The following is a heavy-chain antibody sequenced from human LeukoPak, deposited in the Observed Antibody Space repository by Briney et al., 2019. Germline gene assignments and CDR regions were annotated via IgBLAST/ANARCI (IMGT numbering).Heavy chain of an antibody. CDR3: ARASSGWYNWFDP. V-gene: IGHV4-61*01. CDR1: GYSISSSYY. D-gene: IGHD6-19*01. J-gene: IGHJ5*02. CDR2: IYYSGST. Sequence: SETLSLTCTVSGYSISSSYYWGWIRQPPGKGLEWIGYIYYSGSTNFNPSLKSRVTISVDTSKNQFSLKLSSVTAADTAVYYCARASSGWYNWFDPWGQGTLVTVSS.